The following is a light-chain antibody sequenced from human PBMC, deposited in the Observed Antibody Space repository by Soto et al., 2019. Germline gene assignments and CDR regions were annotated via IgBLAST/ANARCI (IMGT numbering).Light chain of an antibody. V-gene: IGLV6-57*02. CDR3: QSSDSGNLV. CDR1: IGSVASNY. CDR2: ADD. Sequence: NFMLTQPHSLSDSPGKTVTISCTGSIGSVASNYVHWYQQRPGSAPTTVIYADDQRPSGVPYRFSGSIDRSSNSASLTISGLKTEDEADYYCQSSDSGNLVFGTGTKVTVL. J-gene: IGLJ1*01.